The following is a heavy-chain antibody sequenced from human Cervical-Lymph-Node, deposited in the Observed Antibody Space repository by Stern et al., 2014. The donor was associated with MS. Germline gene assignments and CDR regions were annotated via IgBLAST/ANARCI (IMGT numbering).Heavy chain of an antibody. CDR3: ARGGAVATSDYYFDY. CDR2: ISYDGSDK. J-gene: IGHJ4*02. CDR1: GFTFSYHA. Sequence: VQLVESGGGVVQPGRSLRLSCAASGFTFSYHAMHWDRQAPGKGLEWVAVISYDGSDKNDADSVKGRFTISRDNSRNTLYLQMNSLRVDDTAVYYCARGGAVATSDYYFDYWGQGILVTVSS. D-gene: IGHD5-12*01. V-gene: IGHV3-30*01.